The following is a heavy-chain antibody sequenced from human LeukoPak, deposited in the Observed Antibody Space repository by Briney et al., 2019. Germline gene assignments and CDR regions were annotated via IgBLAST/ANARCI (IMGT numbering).Heavy chain of an antibody. V-gene: IGHV3-21*01. Sequence: SSETLSLTCTVSGASISSSSYYWGWVRQAPGKGLEWVSSISSSSTYIYYADSVKGRFTISRDNAKNSLYLQMNSLRAEDTAVYYCARTLELLDYWGQGTLVTVSS. CDR2: ISSSSTYI. CDR1: GASISSSSYY. CDR3: ARTLELLDY. D-gene: IGHD1-7*01. J-gene: IGHJ4*02.